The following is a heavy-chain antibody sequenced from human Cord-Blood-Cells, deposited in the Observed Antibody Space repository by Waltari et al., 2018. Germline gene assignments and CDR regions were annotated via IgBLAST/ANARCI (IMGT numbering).Heavy chain of an antibody. J-gene: IGHJ4*02. Sequence: EVQLVESGGGLVKPGGSLRLSCAASGFTFSSYSMNWVRQAPGKGLEWVSSISSSSNYKYYADSVKGRLTIARDNSKNSLYLQMNSLRAEETAVYYCARDPVTTVTYYFDYWGQGTLVTVSS. D-gene: IGHD4-4*01. CDR1: GFTFSSYS. V-gene: IGHV3-21*01. CDR3: ARDPVTTVTYYFDY. CDR2: ISSSSNYK.